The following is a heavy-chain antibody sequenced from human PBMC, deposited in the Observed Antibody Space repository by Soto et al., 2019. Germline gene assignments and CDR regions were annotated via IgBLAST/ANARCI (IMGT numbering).Heavy chain of an antibody. J-gene: IGHJ3*02. V-gene: IGHV3-13*04. Sequence: EVQLVESGGGLVQPGGSLRLSCAASGFTFSSYDMHWVRQATGKGLEWVSAIGTAGDTYYPGSVKGRFTISRENAKNTLYLQMNNLRAGDTAVYYCARGFGVGDAIDIWGQGTMVTVSS. CDR3: ARGFGVGDAIDI. CDR2: IGTAGDT. D-gene: IGHD3-10*01. CDR1: GFTFSSYD.